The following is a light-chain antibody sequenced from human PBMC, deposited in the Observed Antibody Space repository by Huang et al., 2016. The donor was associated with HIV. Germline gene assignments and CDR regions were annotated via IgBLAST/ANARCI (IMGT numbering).Light chain of an antibody. CDR2: GAS. Sequence: EIVLKQSPGTFSLSPGERATHSCRARQSVYSRYLAWYHHKPGQAPRLLSYGASNWATGIPDRFSGTVSGTDFTRTISRLEPEDFAVYYCQQYGNSPLTFGGGTKVEIK. CDR3: QQYGNSPLT. V-gene: IGKV3-20*01. J-gene: IGKJ4*01. CDR1: QSVYSRY.